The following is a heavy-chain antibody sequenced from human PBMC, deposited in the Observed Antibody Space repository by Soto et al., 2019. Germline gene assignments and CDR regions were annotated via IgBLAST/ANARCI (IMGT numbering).Heavy chain of an antibody. D-gene: IGHD6-19*01. J-gene: IGHJ4*02. CDR1: GFTFSNYA. Sequence: EVQMLESGGGLVQPGGSLRLSCAASGFTFSNYAMSWVRQAPGKGLEWVSGSSGSGGSTYYADSVKGRFTISRDNSKTTLYLQMNGLRAEDTAIYYCAKDGGGIAVAGHYFDYWGQGTLVTVSS. V-gene: IGHV3-23*01. CDR3: AKDGGGIAVAGHYFDY. CDR2: SSGSGGST.